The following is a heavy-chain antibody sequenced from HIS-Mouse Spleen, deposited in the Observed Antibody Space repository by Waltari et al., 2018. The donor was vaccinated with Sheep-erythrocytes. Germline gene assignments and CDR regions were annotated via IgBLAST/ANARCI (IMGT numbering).Heavy chain of an antibody. CDR2: ISSSSSYI. Sequence: EVQLVESGGGLVKPGGSLRLSCAASGFTFSSYSMNWVRQAPGKGLEWGSSISSSSSYIYYADSVKGRFTISRDNAKNSLDLQMNSLRAEDTAVYYCARDSTSDAFDIWGQGTMVTVSS. CDR1: GFTFSSYS. V-gene: IGHV3-21*01. CDR3: ARDSTSDAFDI. J-gene: IGHJ3*02. D-gene: IGHD6-6*01.